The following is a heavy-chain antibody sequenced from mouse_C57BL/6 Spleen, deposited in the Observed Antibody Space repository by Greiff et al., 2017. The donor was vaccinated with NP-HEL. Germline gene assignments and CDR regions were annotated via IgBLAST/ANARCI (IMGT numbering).Heavy chain of an antibody. CDR1: GYTFTSYC. V-gene: IGHV1-64*01. Sequence: VQLQQPGAELVKPGASVKLSCKASGYTFTSYCMHWVKPRPGQGLEWIGMIHPTSGSTNYNEKFKSKATLTVDKSSSTAYMQLSSLTSEDSAVYYCARTHLDYFDYWGQGTTLTVSS. CDR3: ARTHLDYFDY. J-gene: IGHJ2*01. CDR2: IHPTSGST.